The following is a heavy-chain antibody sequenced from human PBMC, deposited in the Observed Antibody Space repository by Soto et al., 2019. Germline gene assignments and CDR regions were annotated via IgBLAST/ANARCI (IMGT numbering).Heavy chain of an antibody. CDR2: IYYSGST. V-gene: IGHV4-39*01. J-gene: IGHJ4*02. CDR1: GGSISSSSYY. D-gene: IGHD3-16*01. CDR3: ATFRGGGFY. Sequence: PSETLSLTCTVSGGSISSSSYYWGWIRQPPGKGLEWIGSIYYSGSTYYNPSLKSRVTISVDTSKNQFSLKLSSVTAADTAVYYCATFRGGGFYWGQGTLVTVSS.